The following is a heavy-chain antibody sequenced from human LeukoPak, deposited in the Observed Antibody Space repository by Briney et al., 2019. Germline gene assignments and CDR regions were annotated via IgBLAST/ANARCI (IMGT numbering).Heavy chain of an antibody. CDR2: IWYGGSNK. Sequence: GGSLRLSCAASGFTFSSYGMDWVRQAPGKGLEWVAVIWYGGSNKYYADSVKGRFTVSRDNSKNTLYLQMNSLRAEDTAVYYCAKGGTAAVFDYWGQGTLVTVSS. V-gene: IGHV3-30*02. CDR3: AKGGTAAVFDY. D-gene: IGHD1-1*01. J-gene: IGHJ4*02. CDR1: GFTFSSYG.